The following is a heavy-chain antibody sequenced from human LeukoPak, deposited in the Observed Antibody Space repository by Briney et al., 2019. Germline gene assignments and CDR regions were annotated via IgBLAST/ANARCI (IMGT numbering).Heavy chain of an antibody. CDR2: IYYSGST. CDR1: GGSISSYY. CDR3: ASLVDTAMSY. D-gene: IGHD5-18*01. J-gene: IGHJ4*02. V-gene: IGHV4-59*08. Sequence: SETLSLTCTVSGGSISSYYWSWIRQPPGKGLEWVGYIYYSGSTNYNPSLRSRVPISVDTSKNQSSLKLSSVTAADAAVYYCASLVDTAMSYWGQGTLLTVSS.